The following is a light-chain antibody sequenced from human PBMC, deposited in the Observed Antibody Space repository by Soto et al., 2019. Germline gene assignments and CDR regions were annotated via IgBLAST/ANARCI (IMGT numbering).Light chain of an antibody. CDR2: DVS. V-gene: IGLV2-11*01. Sequence: QSVLTQPRSVSGSPGQSVTISCTGTSIDVGGYNYVSWYLQHPGKAPKVMIYDVSKRPSGVPDRFSGSKSGNTASLTISGLQSEDEADYYCCSFAGNYIYVFXTGTKVTVL. J-gene: IGLJ1*01. CDR1: SIDVGGYNY. CDR3: CSFAGNYIYV.